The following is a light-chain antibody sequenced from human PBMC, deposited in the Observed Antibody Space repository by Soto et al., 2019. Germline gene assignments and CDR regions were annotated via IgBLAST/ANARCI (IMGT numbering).Light chain of an antibody. Sequence: QSALTQPASVSGSPGQSITISCTGTSSDVGGYNYVSWYQQHPGKAPKLMIYDVSKRPSGVSNRFSGSKSGNTASLTTSGLQAEDEADYYCSSYISSSTLNVFGTGTKVTVL. V-gene: IGLV2-14*01. CDR1: SSDVGGYNY. CDR3: SSYISSSTLNV. CDR2: DVS. J-gene: IGLJ1*01.